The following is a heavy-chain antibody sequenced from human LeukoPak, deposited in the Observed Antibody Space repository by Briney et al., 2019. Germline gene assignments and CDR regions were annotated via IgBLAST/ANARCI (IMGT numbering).Heavy chain of an antibody. V-gene: IGHV3-66*04. CDR1: GFTVSSNY. J-gene: IGHJ4*02. CDR2: IYSGGST. Sequence: GGSLRLSCAASGFTVSSNYMSWVRQAPGKGLEWVSVIYSGGSTYYADSVKGRFTISRDNSKNTLYLQMNSLRAEDTAVYYCARQGPGKMATINAFDYWGQGTLVTVSS. CDR3: ARQGPGKMATINAFDY. D-gene: IGHD5-24*01.